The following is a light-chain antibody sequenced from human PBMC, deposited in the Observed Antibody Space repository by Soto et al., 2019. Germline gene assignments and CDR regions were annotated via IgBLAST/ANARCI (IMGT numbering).Light chain of an antibody. CDR2: DAS. V-gene: IGKV1-33*01. J-gene: IGKJ1*01. CDR1: QDISNY. Sequence: DIQMTQSPSSLSASVGDRVTITCQASQDISNYLNWFQQKPGKAPKLLINDASNLQTGVPSRFSGSGSGTDFTFTISSLQPEDIAVFFCQQYGSSPWTFGQGTKVEIK. CDR3: QQYGSSPWT.